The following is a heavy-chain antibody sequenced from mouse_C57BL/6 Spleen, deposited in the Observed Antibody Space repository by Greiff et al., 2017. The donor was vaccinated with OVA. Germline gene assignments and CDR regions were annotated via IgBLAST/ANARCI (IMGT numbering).Heavy chain of an antibody. Sequence: VQLQQSGAELVKPGASVKLSCKASGYTFTSYWMHWVKQRPGQGLEWIGMIHPNSGSTNYNEKFKSKATLTVDKSSSTAYMQLSSLTSEDSAVYYCARSPMGLRVPGYFDYWGQGTTLTVSS. CDR1: GYTFTSYW. J-gene: IGHJ2*01. D-gene: IGHD2-4*01. CDR2: IHPNSGST. V-gene: IGHV1-64*01. CDR3: ARSPMGLRVPGYFDY.